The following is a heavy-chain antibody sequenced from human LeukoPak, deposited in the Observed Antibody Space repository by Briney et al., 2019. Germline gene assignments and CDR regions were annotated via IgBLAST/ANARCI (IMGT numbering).Heavy chain of an antibody. J-gene: IGHJ6*03. D-gene: IGHD4-17*01. Sequence: PSEPLSLTCSVSGGSISRYYWSWIRQPPRKGVEWIGYIDYRGSTNYNPSLKSRVTISVDTSKNQFSLKLSSVTAADTAVYYCARGIPLSGDYFYYYYYMDVWGKGTTVTVSS. CDR3: ARGIPLSGDYFYYYYYMDV. CDR1: GGSISRYY. CDR2: IDYRGST. V-gene: IGHV4-59*01.